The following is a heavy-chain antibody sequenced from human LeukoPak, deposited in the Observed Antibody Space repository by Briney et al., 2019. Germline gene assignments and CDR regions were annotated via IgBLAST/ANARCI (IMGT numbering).Heavy chain of an antibody. CDR2: IIPIFGTP. V-gene: IGHV1-69*05. Sequence: GASVKVPCKASGGTFNNYAINWVRQAPGQGLVWMGGIIPIFGTPNYAQNFQGRVTITTDESTSTAYMELRSLRSDDMAIYYCARISHPMVRDLGFDYWGQGTLVAVSS. J-gene: IGHJ4*02. D-gene: IGHD3-10*01. CDR1: GGTFNNYA. CDR3: ARISHPMVRDLGFDY.